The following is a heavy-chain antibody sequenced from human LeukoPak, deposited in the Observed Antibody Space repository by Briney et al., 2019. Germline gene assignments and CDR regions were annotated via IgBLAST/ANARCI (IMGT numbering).Heavy chain of an antibody. D-gene: IGHD2-21*01. Sequence: GASVKVSCKASGYTFTSYYMHWVRRAPGQGLEWMGIINPSGGSTSYAQKFQGRVTMTRDTSTSTVYMELSSLRSEDTAVYYCARERVKIPRAFDIWGQGTMITVSS. CDR1: GYTFTSYY. CDR2: INPSGGST. CDR3: ARERVKIPRAFDI. V-gene: IGHV1-46*01. J-gene: IGHJ3*02.